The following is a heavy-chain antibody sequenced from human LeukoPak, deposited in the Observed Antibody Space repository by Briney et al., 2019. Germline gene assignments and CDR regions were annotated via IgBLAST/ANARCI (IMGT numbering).Heavy chain of an antibody. CDR1: GFTFDDYG. J-gene: IGHJ6*03. CDR2: INWNGGST. D-gene: IGHD2-2*01. CDR3: ARDGCSSTSCYAPGDYMDV. Sequence: GGSLRLSCAASGFTFDDYGMSWVRQAPGKGLEWVSGINWNGGSTGYADSVKGRFTISRDNAKNSLYLQMNSLRAEDTALYYRARDGCSSTSCYAPGDYMDVWGKGTTVTVSS. V-gene: IGHV3-20*04.